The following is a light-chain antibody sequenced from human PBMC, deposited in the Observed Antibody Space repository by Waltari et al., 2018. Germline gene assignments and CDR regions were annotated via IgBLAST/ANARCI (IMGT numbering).Light chain of an antibody. CDR2: DAS. V-gene: IGKV3-11*01. J-gene: IGKJ4*01. Sequence: IVLTQSPATLSLSPGERAPLSCRASQSVSVYLAWYQQKPGQAPRLLIYDASTRATGIPARFSGSGSGTDFTLTISSLEPEDFAVYYCQQRTNPLTFGGGTRVEIK. CDR3: QQRTNPLT. CDR1: QSVSVY.